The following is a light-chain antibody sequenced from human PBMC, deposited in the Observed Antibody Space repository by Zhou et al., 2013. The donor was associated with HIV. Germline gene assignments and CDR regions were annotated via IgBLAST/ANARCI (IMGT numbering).Light chain of an antibody. Sequence: EIVLTQSPGTLSLSPGERGTLSCRASQSVSNSYLAWYQQKPGQAPRLLIYGAFIRATGIPDRFSGSGSGTDFTLTITRLEPEDFAVYYCQQFDGSPTWTFGPGTKVEMK. CDR3: QQFDGSPTWT. V-gene: IGKV3-20*01. CDR1: QSVSNSY. J-gene: IGKJ1*01. CDR2: GAF.